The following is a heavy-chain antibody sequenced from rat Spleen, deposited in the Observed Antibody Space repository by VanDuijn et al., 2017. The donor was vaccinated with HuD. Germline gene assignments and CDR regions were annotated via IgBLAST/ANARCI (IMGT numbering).Heavy chain of an antibody. CDR1: GFTFSDYN. Sequence: EVQLVESGGGLVQPGRSLKLSCAASGFTFSDYNMAWVRQAPKKGLEWVATINYDGDTTYYRDSVKGRFNISRDNAKSSLYLQMDSLRSEDTATYYCTRDRILRSTGFDYWGQGVMVTVSS. J-gene: IGHJ2*01. CDR2: INYDGDTT. CDR3: TRDRILRSTGFDY. D-gene: IGHD1-6*01. V-gene: IGHV5-20*01.